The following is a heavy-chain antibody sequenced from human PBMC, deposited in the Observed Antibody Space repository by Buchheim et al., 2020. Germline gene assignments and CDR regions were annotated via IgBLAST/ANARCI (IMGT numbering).Heavy chain of an antibody. J-gene: IGHJ6*02. Sequence: QVQLVQSGAEVKKPGSSVKVSCKASGGTFSSYAISWVRQAPGQGLEWMGGIIPIFGTANYAQKFQGRVTITAGESTSTAYMELSSLRSEDTAVYYCARHWTKRIRPDDYYYGMDVWGQGTT. D-gene: IGHD1-1*01. CDR1: GGTFSSYA. V-gene: IGHV1-69*01. CDR3: ARHWTKRIRPDDYYYGMDV. CDR2: IIPIFGTA.